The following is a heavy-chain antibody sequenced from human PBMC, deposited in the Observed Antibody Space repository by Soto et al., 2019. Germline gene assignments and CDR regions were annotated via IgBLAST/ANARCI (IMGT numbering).Heavy chain of an antibody. CDR1: GYTFTSYG. D-gene: IGHD3-22*01. Sequence: ASVKVSCKASGYTFTSYGISWVRQAPGQGLEWMGWISAYNGNTNYAQKRQGRVTMTTDTSTSTAYMELRSLRSDDTAVYYCARDGDSSGYYYEDAFDIWGQGTMVTVSS. J-gene: IGHJ3*02. CDR3: ARDGDSSGYYYEDAFDI. CDR2: ISAYNGNT. V-gene: IGHV1-18*04.